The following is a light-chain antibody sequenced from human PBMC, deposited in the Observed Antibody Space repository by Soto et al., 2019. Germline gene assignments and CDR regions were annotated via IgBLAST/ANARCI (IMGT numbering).Light chain of an antibody. V-gene: IGKV1-39*01. J-gene: IGKJ1*01. CDR1: QTISSY. CDR3: QQTYINPHT. Sequence: DIQMTQSPSTLSASVGDRVTITCRASQTISSYLHWYQQKPGKAPKLLIYAASSLQSGVPSRFSGSGSGTDFTLTISSLQLEDYATYYCQQTYINPHTFGQGTKVEIK. CDR2: AAS.